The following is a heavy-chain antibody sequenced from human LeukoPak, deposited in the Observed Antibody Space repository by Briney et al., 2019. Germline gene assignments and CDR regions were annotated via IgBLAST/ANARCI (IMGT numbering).Heavy chain of an antibody. Sequence: ASVKVSCKASVYTFIDYYMHWVRQAPGQGLEWIGWISPNSGGTKYVQKFQGRVTMTRDTSITTAYMELSGLSFDDTAVYYCARGGGRYSVDYWGQGTLVIVSS. D-gene: IGHD1-26*01. CDR1: VYTFIDYY. CDR2: ISPNSGGT. V-gene: IGHV1-2*02. J-gene: IGHJ4*02. CDR3: ARGGGRYSVDY.